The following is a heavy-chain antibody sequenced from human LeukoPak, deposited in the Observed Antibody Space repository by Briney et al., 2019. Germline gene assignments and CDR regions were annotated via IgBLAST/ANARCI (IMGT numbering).Heavy chain of an antibody. CDR3: ALGVGYYDSSGYTAYNWFDP. V-gene: IGHV1-2*06. CDR2: INPNSGGT. J-gene: IGHJ5*02. CDR1: GYTFTGYY. Sequence: VASVKVSCKASGYTFTGYYMHWVRQAPGQGLEWMGRINPNSGGTNYAQKFQGRVTMTRDTSISTAYMELSRLRSDDTAVYYCALGVGYYDSSGYTAYNWFDPWGQGTLVTVSS. D-gene: IGHD3-22*01.